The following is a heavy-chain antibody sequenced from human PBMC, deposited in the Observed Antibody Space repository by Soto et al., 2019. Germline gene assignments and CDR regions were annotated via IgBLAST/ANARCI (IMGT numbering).Heavy chain of an antibody. V-gene: IGHV3-23*01. Sequence: GSLRLSCAASGFTFSSYAMSWVRQAPGKGLEWVSAISGSGGSTYYADSVKGRFTISRDNSKNTLYLQMNSLRAEDTAVYYCAKDLGFGPYYYYGMDVWGQGTTVTVSS. J-gene: IGHJ6*02. D-gene: IGHD3-10*01. CDR3: AKDLGFGPYYYYGMDV. CDR2: ISGSGGST. CDR1: GFTFSSYA.